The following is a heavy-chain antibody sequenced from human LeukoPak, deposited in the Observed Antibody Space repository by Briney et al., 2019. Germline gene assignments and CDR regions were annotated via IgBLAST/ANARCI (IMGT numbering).Heavy chain of an antibody. V-gene: IGHV3-23*01. D-gene: IGHD4-17*01. Sequence: GSLRLSCAASGFTFSSYAMSWVRQAPGKGLEWVSAISGSGGSTYYADSVKGRFTISRDNSKNTLYLQMNSLRAEDTAVYYCARVGTVTTPYYYHYMDVWGKGTTVTISS. CDR2: ISGSGGST. CDR1: GFTFSSYA. CDR3: ARVGTVTTPYYYHYMDV. J-gene: IGHJ6*03.